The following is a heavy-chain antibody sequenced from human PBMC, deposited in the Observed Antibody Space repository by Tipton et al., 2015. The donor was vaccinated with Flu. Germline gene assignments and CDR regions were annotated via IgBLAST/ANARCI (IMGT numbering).Heavy chain of an antibody. CDR1: GEALGSSYY. V-gene: IGHV4-38-2*01. CDR2: IHTSAGT. J-gene: IGHJ4*02. D-gene: IGHD3-3*01. Sequence: GEALGSSYYWAWIRQPPGRGLEWIGNIHTSAGTYYNLSLRSRVTISVDRSKNQFSLRLASVTAADTAVYYRARRSYNFWSGYPDYWGQGTLVTVSS. CDR3: ARRSYNFWSGYPDY.